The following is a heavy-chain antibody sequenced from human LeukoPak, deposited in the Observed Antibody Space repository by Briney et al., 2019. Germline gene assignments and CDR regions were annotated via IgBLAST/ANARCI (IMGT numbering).Heavy chain of an antibody. CDR2: INPNSGGT. CDR3: ARDRRFGELFIDY. D-gene: IGHD3-10*01. CDR1: GYTFTGYY. Sequence: ASVKVSCKASGYTFTGYYMHWVRQAPGQGVEWMGWINPNSGGTNYAQKFQGRVTMTRDTSISTAYMELSRLRSDDTAVYYCARDRRFGELFIDYWGQGTLVTVSS. V-gene: IGHV1-2*02. J-gene: IGHJ4*02.